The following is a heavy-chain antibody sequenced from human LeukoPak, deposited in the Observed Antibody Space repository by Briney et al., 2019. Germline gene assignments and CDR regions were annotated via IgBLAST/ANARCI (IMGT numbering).Heavy chain of an antibody. J-gene: IGHJ4*02. CDR3: ARAPMRQGFDY. CDR2: IKQDGSEK. CDR1: GFTFSSYW. D-gene: IGHD6-25*01. V-gene: IGHV3-7*01. Sequence: GGSPRLACAASGFTFSSYWMSWVRQAPGKGLEWVANIKQDGSEKYYVDSVKGRFTISRDNAKNSLYLQMNSLRAEDTAVYYCARAPMRQGFDYWGQGTLVTVSS.